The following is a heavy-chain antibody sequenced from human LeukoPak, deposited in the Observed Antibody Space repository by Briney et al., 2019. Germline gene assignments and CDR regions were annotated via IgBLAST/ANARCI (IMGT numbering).Heavy chain of an antibody. CDR2: ISSSSRII. J-gene: IGHJ1*01. D-gene: IGHD4-23*01. V-gene: IGHV3-11*01. CDR3: ARANYGGNPRYFQH. Sequence: GGSLRLSCAASGFTFSDYYMSWIRQAPGKGLEWISYISSSSRIIYYADSVKGRFTISRDNAQSSMYLQMNSLRAEDTAVYYCARANYGGNPRYFQHWGQGTLVTVSS. CDR1: GFTFSDYY.